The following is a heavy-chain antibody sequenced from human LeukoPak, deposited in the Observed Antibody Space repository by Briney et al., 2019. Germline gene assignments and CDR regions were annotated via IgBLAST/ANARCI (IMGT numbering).Heavy chain of an antibody. CDR2: ISSSSSYI. Sequence: PGGSLRLSCAASGFTFSSYSMNWVRQAPGKGLEWVSSISSSSSYIYYADSVKGRFTISRDNAKNSLYLQMNSLRAEDTAVYYCARETYYDFWSGYPLYYYGMDVWGQGTTVTVSS. CDR1: GFTFSSYS. J-gene: IGHJ6*02. V-gene: IGHV3-21*01. D-gene: IGHD3-3*01. CDR3: ARETYYDFWSGYPLYYYGMDV.